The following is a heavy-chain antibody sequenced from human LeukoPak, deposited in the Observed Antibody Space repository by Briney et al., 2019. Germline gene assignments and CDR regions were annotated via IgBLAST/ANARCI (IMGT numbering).Heavy chain of an antibody. CDR3: ARGNIVVVPALYNWFDP. Sequence: SETLSLTCTVSGGSISSGSYYWSWIRQPAGKGLEWIGRIYTSGSTNYNPSLKSRVTISVDTSKNQFSLKLSSVTAADTAAYYCARGNIVVVPALYNWFDPWGQGTLVTVSS. CDR1: GGSISSGSYY. D-gene: IGHD2-2*01. CDR2: IYTSGST. J-gene: IGHJ5*02. V-gene: IGHV4-61*02.